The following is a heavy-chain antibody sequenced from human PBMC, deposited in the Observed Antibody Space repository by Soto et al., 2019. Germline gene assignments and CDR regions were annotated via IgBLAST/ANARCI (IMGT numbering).Heavy chain of an antibody. CDR1: GFTFSSYG. Sequence: QVQLVESGGGVVQPGRSLRLSCAASGFTFSSYGMHWVRQAPGKGLKWVAVISYDGSNKYYADSVKGRFTISRDNSKNTLYLQMNSLRAEDTAVYYCAMSRIVVVPAASYYFDYWGQGTLVTVSS. D-gene: IGHD2-2*01. J-gene: IGHJ4*02. CDR3: AMSRIVVVPAASYYFDY. V-gene: IGHV3-30*03. CDR2: ISYDGSNK.